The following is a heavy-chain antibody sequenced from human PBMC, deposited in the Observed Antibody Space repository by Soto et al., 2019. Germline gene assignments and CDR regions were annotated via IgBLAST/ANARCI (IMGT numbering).Heavy chain of an antibody. V-gene: IGHV4-4*02. CDR3: TKNSAYALDY. D-gene: IGHD5-12*01. J-gene: IGHJ4*02. CDR1: RYSINNNNW. Sequence: PSETMSLTCDVSRYSINNNNWWSWVRQPPGGGLEWSGELHHGGSTNYNPSLESRVTFSVDISKNQFLPKLSSVTAADTAVYYCTKNSAYALDYWGQGTLVTVSS. CDR2: LHHGGST.